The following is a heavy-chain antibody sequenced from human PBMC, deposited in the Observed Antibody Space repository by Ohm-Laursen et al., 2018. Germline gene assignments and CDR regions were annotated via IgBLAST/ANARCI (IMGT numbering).Heavy chain of an antibody. V-gene: IGHV4-59*01. CDR1: GGSINNDY. CDR2: IYYNRDT. D-gene: IGHD3-10*01. J-gene: IGHJ6*02. Sequence: TLSLTCTVSGGSINNDYWSWVRQPPGKELEWIGYIYYNRDTRYNPSLKSRVTISVDTSKNQLSLRLSSVTAADTAVYYCTRGLTSSMVRKVGGMDVWGQGTTVTVSS. CDR3: TRGLTSSMVRKVGGMDV.